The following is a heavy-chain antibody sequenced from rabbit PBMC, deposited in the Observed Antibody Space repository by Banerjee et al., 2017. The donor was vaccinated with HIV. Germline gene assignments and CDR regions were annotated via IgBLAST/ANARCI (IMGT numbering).Heavy chain of an antibody. Sequence: QEQLEESGGGLVQPEGSLTLTCTASGFSFSNKYVMCWVRQAPGKGLEWIGCIYISSGKTWYASWAKGRFTISKTSSTTVTLQMTSLTAADTATYFCARAGYDDYGDYHNVWGPGTLVTVS. CDR2: IYISSGKT. J-gene: IGHJ4*01. D-gene: IGHD2-1*01. CDR3: ARAGYDDYGDYHNV. V-gene: IGHV1S45*01. CDR1: GFSFSNKYV.